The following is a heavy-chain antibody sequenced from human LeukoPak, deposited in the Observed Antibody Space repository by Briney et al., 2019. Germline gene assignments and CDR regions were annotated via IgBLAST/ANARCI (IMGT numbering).Heavy chain of an antibody. CDR1: GYTFTGYY. J-gene: IGHJ5*02. V-gene: IGHV1-2*02. CDR3: ARSSQIAVAGTGGRFDP. CDR2: INPNSGGT. Sequence: ASVKVSCKASGYTFTGYYMHWVRQAPGQGLEWMGWINPNSGGTNYAQKFQGRVTMTRDTSISTAYMELSRLRSDDTAVYYCARSSQIAVAGTGGRFDPWGQGTLVTVSS. D-gene: IGHD6-19*01.